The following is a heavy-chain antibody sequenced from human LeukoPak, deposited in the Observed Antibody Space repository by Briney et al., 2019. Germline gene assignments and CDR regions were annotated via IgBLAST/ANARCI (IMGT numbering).Heavy chain of an antibody. CDR1: GYTFTSYY. J-gene: IGHJ4*02. CDR2: INPSGGST. D-gene: IGHD4-17*01. V-gene: IGHV1-46*01. Sequence: GASVKVSCKASGYTFTSYYRHWVRQAPGQGLEWMGIINPSGGSTSYAQKFQGRVTMTRDTSTSTVYMELSSLRSEDTAVYYCARADYGDYEVDYWGQGTLDTVSS. CDR3: ARADYGDYEVDY.